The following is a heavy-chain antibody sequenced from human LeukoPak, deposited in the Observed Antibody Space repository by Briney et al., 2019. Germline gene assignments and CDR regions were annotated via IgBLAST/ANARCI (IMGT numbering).Heavy chain of an antibody. V-gene: IGHV3-23*01. CDR1: GFTLRSYD. CDR3: AKEYSGYDFDY. CDR2: TSGSGGNT. D-gene: IGHD5-12*01. Sequence: GGSLRLSCAASGFTLRSYDISWVRQAPGKGLEWVAATSGSGGNTYYADSVKGRFTISRDNSKNTLYLQMNSLRAEDTAVYYCAKEYSGYDFDYWGQGTLVTVSS. J-gene: IGHJ4*02.